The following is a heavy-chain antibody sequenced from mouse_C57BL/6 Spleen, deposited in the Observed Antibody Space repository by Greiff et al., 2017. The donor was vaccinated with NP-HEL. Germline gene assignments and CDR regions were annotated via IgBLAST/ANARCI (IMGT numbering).Heavy chain of an antibody. J-gene: IGHJ4*01. CDR2: IRSKSNNYAT. V-gene: IGHV10-1*01. Sequence: EVKVVESGGGLVQPKGSLKLSCAASGFSFNTYAMNWVRQAPGKGFEWVARIRSKSNNYATYYADSVKDRFTISRDDSESMLYLQMNNVKTEDTAMYYCVRREAMDYWGQGTSVTVSS. CDR1: GFSFNTYA. CDR3: VRREAMDY.